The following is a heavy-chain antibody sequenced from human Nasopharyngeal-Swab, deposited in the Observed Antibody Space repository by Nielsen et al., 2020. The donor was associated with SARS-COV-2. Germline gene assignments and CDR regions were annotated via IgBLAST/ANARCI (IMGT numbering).Heavy chain of an antibody. V-gene: IGHV3-73*01. J-gene: IGHJ4*02. D-gene: IGHD3-22*01. CDR3: TRLGGYDSSGYYPIDY. Sequence: GESLKISCAASGFTFSGSAMHWVRQASGKGLEWVGRIRSKANSYATAYAASVKGRITISRDDSKNTAYLQMNSLKTEDTAVYYCTRLGGYDSSGYYPIDYWGQGTLVTVSS. CDR1: GFTFSGSA. CDR2: IRSKANSYAT.